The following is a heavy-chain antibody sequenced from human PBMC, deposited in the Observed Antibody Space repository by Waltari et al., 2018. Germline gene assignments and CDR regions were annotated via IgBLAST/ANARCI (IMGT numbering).Heavy chain of an antibody. CDR3: ARVPRRGIVVVVAAPPPDVDV. CDR2: IYHSGST. V-gene: IGHV4-30-2*01. CDR1: GGSISSGGSY. Sequence: QVQLQESGPGLVKPSQPLSLTCPVSGGSISSGGSYWSWFRQHPGKGLGWIGYIYHSGSTYYNPSLKSRVTISVDRSKNQFSLKLSSVTAADTAVYYCARVPRRGIVVVVAAPPPDVDVWGQGTTVTVSS. J-gene: IGHJ6*02. D-gene: IGHD2-15*01.